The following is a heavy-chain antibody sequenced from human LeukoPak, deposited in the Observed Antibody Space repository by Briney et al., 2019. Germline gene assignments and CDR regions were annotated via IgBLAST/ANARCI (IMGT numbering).Heavy chain of an antibody. CDR3: ARVKEASAFDI. CDR2: ISGSSSYI. V-gene: IGHV3-21*01. D-gene: IGHD5-12*01. CDR1: GFTFSRSD. J-gene: IGHJ3*02. Sequence: GSLRLSCAASGFTFSRSDMNWVRQAPGKGLEWVSSISGSSSYIYYTDSVKGRFTISRDNAKNSLYLQMNSLRAEDTAVYYCARVKEASAFDIWGQGTMVTVSS.